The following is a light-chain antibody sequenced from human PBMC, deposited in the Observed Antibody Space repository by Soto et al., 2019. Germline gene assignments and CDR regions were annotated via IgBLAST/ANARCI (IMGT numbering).Light chain of an antibody. V-gene: IGKV1-5*01. CDR3: QQYKSYVWR. Sequence: DIQMTQSPSTLSASVGDRVTITCRASQSISSWLAWYQQKPGKAPKLLIYDASSLESGVPSRFSGSGSGTEFTLTISSLQPDDFATYYCQQYKSYVWRFGQRSMVDI. CDR1: QSISSW. J-gene: IGKJ1*01. CDR2: DAS.